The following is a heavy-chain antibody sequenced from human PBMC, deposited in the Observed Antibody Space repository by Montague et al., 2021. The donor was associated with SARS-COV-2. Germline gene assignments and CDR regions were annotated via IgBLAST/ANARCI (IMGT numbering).Heavy chain of an antibody. CDR1: GDSISSGENY. D-gene: IGHD3-3*01. V-gene: IGHV4-39*02. CDR3: AREVIYTTFGVITRTRAFDI. Sequence: SETLSLTCSVSGDSISSGENYWGWIRQAPGKGLEWIGSIYYGESAYYXXXLKSRVTMSVDPPKNQFSLKLRSVTAADTALYYCAREVIYTTFGVITRTRAFDIWGQGTMVTVSS. CDR2: IYYGESA. J-gene: IGHJ3*02.